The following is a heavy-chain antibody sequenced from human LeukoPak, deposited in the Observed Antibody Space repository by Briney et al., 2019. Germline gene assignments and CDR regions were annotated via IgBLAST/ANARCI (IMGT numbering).Heavy chain of an antibody. Sequence: SETLSLTCAVYGGSFSGYYWSWIRQPSGKGLEWIGEINHSGSTNYNPSLKSRVTISVDTSKNQFSLKLSSVTAADTAVYYCARGTMTTVTYYFDYWGQGTLVTVSS. CDR3: ARGTMTTVTYYFDY. CDR2: INHSGST. J-gene: IGHJ4*02. V-gene: IGHV4-34*01. D-gene: IGHD4-17*01. CDR1: GGSFSGYY.